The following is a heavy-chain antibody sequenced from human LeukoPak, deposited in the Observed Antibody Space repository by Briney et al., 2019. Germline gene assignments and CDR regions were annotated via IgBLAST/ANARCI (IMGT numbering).Heavy chain of an antibody. CDR2: ISYDGINK. CDR1: GFTFSDYG. Sequence: PGGSLRLSCAASGFTFSDYGMHWVRQAPGKGVEWVTLISYDGINKYYADSVKGRFTISRDNYKNTMYMQMNSLRVEDMAVYYCARETVLLWFGGVGVAFDIWGQGTMVTVSS. V-gene: IGHV3-30*03. CDR3: ARETVLLWFGGVGVAFDI. D-gene: IGHD3-10*01. J-gene: IGHJ3*02.